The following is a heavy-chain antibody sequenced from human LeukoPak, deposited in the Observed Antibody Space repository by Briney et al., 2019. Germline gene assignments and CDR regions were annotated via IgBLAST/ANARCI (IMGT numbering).Heavy chain of an antibody. Sequence: ASVKVYCKASGYTFTRYYMHWVRQAPGQGLEWMGIINPSGGSTSYVQKFQGRVTMTRDTSTSTVYMELSSLRSEDTAVYYCARGDYDILTGHRLGYWGQGTLVTVSS. J-gene: IGHJ4*02. D-gene: IGHD3-9*01. V-gene: IGHV1-46*01. CDR3: ARGDYDILTGHRLGY. CDR2: INPSGGST. CDR1: GYTFTRYY.